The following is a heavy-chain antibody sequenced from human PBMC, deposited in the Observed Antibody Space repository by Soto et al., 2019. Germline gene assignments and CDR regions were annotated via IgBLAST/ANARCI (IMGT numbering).Heavy chain of an antibody. Sequence: ASVKVSCKASGYTFTSYGISWLRQAPGQELERMGWISAYNGNTKYAQKFQGRVTMTRDTSTSTAYMELRSLRSDDTAVYYCARDPQIFDHWGQGTLVTVSS. CDR3: ARDPQIFDH. V-gene: IGHV1-18*04. J-gene: IGHJ4*02. CDR2: ISAYNGNT. CDR1: GYTFTSYG.